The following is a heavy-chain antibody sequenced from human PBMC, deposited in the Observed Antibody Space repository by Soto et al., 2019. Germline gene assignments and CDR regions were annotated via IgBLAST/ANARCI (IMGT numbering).Heavy chain of an antibody. CDR2: INPSGGST. CDR1: GYTFTSYY. D-gene: IGHD2-15*01. V-gene: IGHV1-46*03. Sequence: ASVKVSSKASGYTFTSYYMHWVQHSPRQGLEWMGIINPSGGSTSYAQKFQGRVTMTRDTSTSTVYMELSSLRSEDTAVYYCASRDIGARPSTNYYYYYMDVWGKGTTGTVSS. J-gene: IGHJ6*03. CDR3: ASRDIGARPSTNYYYYYMDV.